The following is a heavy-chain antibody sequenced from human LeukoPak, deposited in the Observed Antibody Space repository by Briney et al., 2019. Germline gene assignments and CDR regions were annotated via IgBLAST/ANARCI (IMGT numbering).Heavy chain of an antibody. J-gene: IGHJ3*02. CDR2: ISGSDGST. Sequence: GGSLRLSCAASGFTFRNHGMHWVRQAPGKGLEWVSVISGSDGSTYYADSVKGRFTISRDNSKNTLYLLMNGLRAEDTAVFYCAKPRGEEWLVGLYDAFDIWGQGTMVTVSS. CDR1: GFTFRNHG. CDR3: AKPRGEEWLVGLYDAFDI. V-gene: IGHV3-23*01. D-gene: IGHD6-19*01.